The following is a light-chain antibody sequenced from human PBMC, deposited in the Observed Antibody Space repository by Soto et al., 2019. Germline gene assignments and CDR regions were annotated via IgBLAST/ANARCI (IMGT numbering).Light chain of an antibody. V-gene: IGKV1-5*01. Sequence: DIQMTQSPSTLSASVGDRVTITCRASQSISSWLAWYQQKPGKAPKLLIYDASSLESGVPSRFSGSGSGTEFTLTISSLQPDDFATYFCQHYYTYSYTFGQRTKVDIK. J-gene: IGKJ2*01. CDR3: QHYYTYSYT. CDR1: QSISSW. CDR2: DAS.